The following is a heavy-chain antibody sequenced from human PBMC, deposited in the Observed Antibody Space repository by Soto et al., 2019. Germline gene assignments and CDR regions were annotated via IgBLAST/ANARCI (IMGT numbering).Heavy chain of an antibody. CDR2: IYYSGST. D-gene: IGHD3-3*01. V-gene: IGHV4-59*08. CDR3: ARSKLRFLIGWFDP. J-gene: IGHJ5*02. CDR1: GGSISSYY. Sequence: SETLSLTCTVSGGSISSYYWSWIRQPPGKGLEWIGYIYYSGSTNYNPSLKSRVTISVDTSKNQFSLKLSSVTAADTAVYYCARSKLRFLIGWFDPWGQGTLVTVSS.